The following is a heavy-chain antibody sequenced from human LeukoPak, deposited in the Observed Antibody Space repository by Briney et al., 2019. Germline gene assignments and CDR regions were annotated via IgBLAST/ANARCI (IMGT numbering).Heavy chain of an antibody. CDR1: GFTFSSYG. D-gene: IGHD6-13*01. CDR3: AKDHGSSDWYYFDY. J-gene: IGHJ4*02. V-gene: IGHV3-30*02. CDR2: IRHDGSNK. Sequence: GGSLRLSCAASGFTFSSYGMHWVRQAPGKGLEWVAFIRHDGSNKYYADSVKGRFTISRDNSKNTLYLQMNTLRADDTAVYYCAKDHGSSDWYYFDYWGQGTLVTVSS.